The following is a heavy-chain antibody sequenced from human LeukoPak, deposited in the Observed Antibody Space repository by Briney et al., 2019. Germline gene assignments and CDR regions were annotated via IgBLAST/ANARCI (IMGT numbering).Heavy chain of an antibody. V-gene: IGHV1-18*04. CDR3: ARDGSVAGSDY. J-gene: IGHJ4*02. CDR2: ISAYNDDT. CDR1: VYTFTSYG. D-gene: IGHD6-19*01. Sequence: ASLKVSCKASVYTFTSYGISWVRQAPGQGLEWMGWISAYNDDTHYAQKLQGRVTMTTDTSTSTAYMELRSLRSDDTAVYYCARDGSVAGSDYWGQGTLVTVSS.